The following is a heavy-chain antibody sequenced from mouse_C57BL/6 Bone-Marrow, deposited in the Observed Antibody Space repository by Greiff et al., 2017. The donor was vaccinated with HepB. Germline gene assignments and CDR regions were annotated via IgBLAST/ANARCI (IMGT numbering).Heavy chain of an antibody. J-gene: IGHJ2*01. D-gene: IGHD1-1*01. Sequence: VQLQQSGAELVRPGTSVKMSCKASGYTFTNYWIGWAKQRPGHGLEWIGDIYPGGGYTNYNEKFKGKATLTADKSSSTAYMQVSSLTSEDSAIYYCARRSPYYYGSSYGYWGQGTTLTVSS. CDR3: ARRSPYYYGSSYGY. V-gene: IGHV1-63*01. CDR2: IYPGGGYT. CDR1: GYTFTNYW.